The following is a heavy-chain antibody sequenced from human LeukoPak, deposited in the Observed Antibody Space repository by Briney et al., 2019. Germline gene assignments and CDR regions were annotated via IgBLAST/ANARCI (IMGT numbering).Heavy chain of an antibody. Sequence: SVKVSCKASGGTFSSYAISWVRQAPGQGLEWMGRIIPILGIADYAQKFQGRVTITADKSTSTAYMELSSLRSEDTAVYYCARDAESRGPWGQGTLVTVSS. CDR3: ARDAESRGP. V-gene: IGHV1-69*04. J-gene: IGHJ5*02. CDR1: GGTFSSYA. D-gene: IGHD3-10*01. CDR2: IIPILGIA.